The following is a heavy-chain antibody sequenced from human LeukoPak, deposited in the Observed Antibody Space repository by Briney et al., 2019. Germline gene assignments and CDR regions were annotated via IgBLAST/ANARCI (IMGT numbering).Heavy chain of an antibody. Sequence: SETLSLTCTVSGGSISSSSYYWGWIRQPPGKGLEWIGSTYYSGSTYYNPSLKSRVTISVDTSKNQFSLKLSSVTAADTAVYYCARPRLCSGGSCYWFDPWGQGTLVTVSS. V-gene: IGHV4-39*01. CDR2: TYYSGST. D-gene: IGHD2-15*01. J-gene: IGHJ5*02. CDR1: GGSISSSSYY. CDR3: ARPRLCSGGSCYWFDP.